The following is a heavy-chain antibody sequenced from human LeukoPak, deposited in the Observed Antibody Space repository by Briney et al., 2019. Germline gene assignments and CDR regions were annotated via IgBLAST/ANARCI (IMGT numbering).Heavy chain of an antibody. V-gene: IGHV3-7*01. CDR1: GFTFNIYS. CDR2: IKQDGSEK. D-gene: IGHD1-1*01. J-gene: IGHJ4*02. Sequence: HPGGSLRLSCAASGFTFNIYSMSWVRQAPGKGLEWVANIKQDGSEKYYVDSVKGRFTISRDNAKNSLYLQMNSLRAEDTAVYYCARYEGLTSFLDYWGQGTLVTVSS. CDR3: ARYEGLTSFLDY.